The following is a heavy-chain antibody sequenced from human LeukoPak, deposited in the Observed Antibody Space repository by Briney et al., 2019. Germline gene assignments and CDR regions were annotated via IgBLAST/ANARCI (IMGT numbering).Heavy chain of an antibody. V-gene: IGHV4-34*01. D-gene: IGHD6-6*01. CDR2: INHSGST. CDR1: GGSFSGYY. Sequence: PSETLSLTCAVYGGSFSGYYWSWIRQPPGKGLEWIGEINHSGSTNYNPSLKSRVTISVDTSKNQFSLKLSSVTAADTAVYYCARDDGIAARPFDYWGQGTLVTISS. CDR3: ARDDGIAARPFDY. J-gene: IGHJ4*02.